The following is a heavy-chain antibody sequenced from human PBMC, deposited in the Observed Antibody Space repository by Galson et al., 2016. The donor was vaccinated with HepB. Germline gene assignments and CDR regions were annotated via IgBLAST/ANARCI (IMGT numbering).Heavy chain of an antibody. CDR3: ARPLPNVGYGMDV. Sequence: SLRLSCAASGFTVSSNYMSWVRQAPGKGLEWVSVIYGGGTTTYADSVKGRFTISRHNSKNTLYPQMNSLRAEDTAVYYCARPLPNVGYGMDVWGQGTTVTVSS. D-gene: IGHD2-15*01. CDR2: IYGGGTT. J-gene: IGHJ6*02. CDR1: GFTVSSNY. V-gene: IGHV3-53*04.